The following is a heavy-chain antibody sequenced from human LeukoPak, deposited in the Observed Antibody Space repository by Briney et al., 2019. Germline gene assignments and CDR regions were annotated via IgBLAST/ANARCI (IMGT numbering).Heavy chain of an antibody. CDR2: ISAYNGYT. V-gene: IGHV1-18*01. CDR1: GYTFTSYG. J-gene: IGHJ6*03. D-gene: IGHD6-19*01. Sequence: ASVKVSCKASGYTFTSYGISWVRQAPGQGLEWMGWISAYNGYTNYAQKLQGRVTMTTDTSTSTAYMELRSLRSDDTAVYYCARGVTVAGENYYYYYMDVWGKGTTVTIS. CDR3: ARGVTVAGENYYYYYMDV.